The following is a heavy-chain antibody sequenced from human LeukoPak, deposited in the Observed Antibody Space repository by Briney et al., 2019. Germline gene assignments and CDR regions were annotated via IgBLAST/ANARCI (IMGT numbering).Heavy chain of an antibody. CDR1: GFTFAKYT. CDR2: ISWNGARI. D-gene: IGHD6-19*01. V-gene: IGHV3-43*01. Sequence: PGGSLRLSCAASGFTFAKYTMHCVRQAPGKGLEWVSLISWNGARIHYGDSVKGRVTISRDNSKNSLYLKMNSLRTEDTALYYCVKDLVAASENVRGWYPMDYWGQGTLVTVSS. J-gene: IGHJ4*02. CDR3: VKDLVAASENVRGWYPMDY.